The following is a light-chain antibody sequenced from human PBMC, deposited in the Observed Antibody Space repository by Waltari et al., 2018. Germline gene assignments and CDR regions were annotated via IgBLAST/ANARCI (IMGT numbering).Light chain of an antibody. CDR3: QNHERLPAV. CDR1: QSICKY. Sequence: EIVLTQSPGTLSLSPGERATLSCRASQSICKYLVWYQQKPGQAPRLLIYGASSRAAGIPDRFSGSGSGTDFTLTISRLEPEDFAVYYCQNHERLPAVFGQGTKVEIK. J-gene: IGKJ1*01. CDR2: GAS. V-gene: IGKV3-20*01.